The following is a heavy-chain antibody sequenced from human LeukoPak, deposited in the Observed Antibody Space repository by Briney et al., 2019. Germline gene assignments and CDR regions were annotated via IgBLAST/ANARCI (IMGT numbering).Heavy chain of an antibody. V-gene: IGHV4-59*01. CDR3: ARTGYSSSLDY. D-gene: IGHD6-13*01. J-gene: IGHJ4*02. CDR1: GGSISIYY. Sequence: PSETRSLTCTVYGGSISIYYWSWIRQPPGKGLEWIGYIYYSGSTNYNPSLKSRVTISVDTSKTHFSLKLSSVTAADTAVYYCARTGYSSSLDYWGQGTLVTVSS. CDR2: IYYSGST.